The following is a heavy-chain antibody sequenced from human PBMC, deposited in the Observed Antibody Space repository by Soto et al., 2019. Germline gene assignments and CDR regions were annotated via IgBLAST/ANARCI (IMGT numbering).Heavy chain of an antibody. CDR2: ISSSSSTI. Sequence: GGSLRLSCEASGFTFSSYNLNWVRQAPGKGLEWVSYISSSSSTIYYADSVKGRFTISRDNSKNSLYLQMNSLRDEDTAVYYCARAPGESGNYYGCIDDWGQGTLVTVSS. V-gene: IGHV3-48*02. D-gene: IGHD1-26*01. CDR1: GFTFSSYN. J-gene: IGHJ4*02. CDR3: ARAPGESGNYYGCIDD.